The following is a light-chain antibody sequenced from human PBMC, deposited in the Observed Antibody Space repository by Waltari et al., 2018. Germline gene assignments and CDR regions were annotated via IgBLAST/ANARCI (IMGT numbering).Light chain of an antibody. CDR1: KSLLYIADKKNY. CDR2: WAS. J-gene: IGKJ4*01. V-gene: IGKV4-1*01. CDR3: QQYFDSPLT. Sequence: DIVMTQSPDSLAVSLGERATINCKSSKSLLYIADKKNYVAWDQEKPGQLPKLLIYWASSRESGVPDRFSGSGSGTDFSLTISSLQAEDVAVYYCQQYFDSPLTFGGGTKVEIK.